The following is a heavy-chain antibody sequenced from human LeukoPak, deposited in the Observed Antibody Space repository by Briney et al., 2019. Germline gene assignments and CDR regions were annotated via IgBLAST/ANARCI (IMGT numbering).Heavy chain of an antibody. CDR3: AVVAATPGIDP. CDR2: IYYSGST. V-gene: IGHV4-39*01. Sequence: SETLSLTCTVSGGSISSSSYYWGWLRQPPGKGLEWIGSIYYSGSTYYNPPLKSRVTISVDTSRNQFSLKLSSVTAADTAVYYCAVVAATPGIDPWGQGTLVTVSS. CDR1: GGSISSSSYY. D-gene: IGHD2-15*01. J-gene: IGHJ5*02.